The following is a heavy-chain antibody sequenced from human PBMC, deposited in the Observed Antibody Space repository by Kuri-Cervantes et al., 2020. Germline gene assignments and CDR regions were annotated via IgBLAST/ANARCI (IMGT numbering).Heavy chain of an antibody. CDR3: ARLPWISISSPPSTLDY. CDR2: ISYDGSNK. J-gene: IGHJ4*02. Sequence: GQSLKISCAASGLSFSSYDMRCFRQAPGKVLEWVAVISYDGSNKYYADSVKGRFTISRDSSKNTLYLQMNSLRAEDTALYYCARLPWISISSPPSTLDYWGQGTLVTVSS. V-gene: IGHV3-30*03. D-gene: IGHD6-6*01. CDR1: GLSFSSYD.